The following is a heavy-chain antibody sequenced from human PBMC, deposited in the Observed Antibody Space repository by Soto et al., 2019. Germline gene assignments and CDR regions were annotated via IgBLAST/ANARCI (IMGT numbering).Heavy chain of an antibody. CDR3: ARDDEYSGNGMDV. Sequence: QVQLVESGGGVVQPGRSLRLSCAASEFTFINSGMHWVRQAPGKGLEWVAVILNDGSNRYHADSVKDRFTISRANSKNTLYLQMNSLRAEDTAVYYCARDDEYSGNGMDVWGPGTTVTVS. D-gene: IGHD3-10*01. CDR2: ILNDGSNR. CDR1: EFTFINSG. V-gene: IGHV3-33*01. J-gene: IGHJ6*02.